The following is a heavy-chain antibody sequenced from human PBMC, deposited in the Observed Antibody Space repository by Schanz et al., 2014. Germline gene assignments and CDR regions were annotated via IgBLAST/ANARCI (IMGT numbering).Heavy chain of an antibody. D-gene: IGHD3-10*01. Sequence: EVQLAESGGGLVQPGGSLRLSCAASTFTFSSDWMSWVRQAPGKGLEWVANIKEDGSVKDYVDSVKGRFTISRDNAKNTLYLQMNSLRAEDTAVYYCARPALWFGDNCFDPWGQGTLVTVSS. CDR2: IKEDGSVK. CDR3: ARPALWFGDNCFDP. J-gene: IGHJ5*02. CDR1: TFTFSSDW. V-gene: IGHV3-7*04.